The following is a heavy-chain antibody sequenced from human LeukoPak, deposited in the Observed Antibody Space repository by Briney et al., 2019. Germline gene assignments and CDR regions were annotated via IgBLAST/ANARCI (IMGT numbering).Heavy chain of an antibody. Sequence: GGSLRLSCAASGFTFSNAWMSWVRQAPGKGLEWVGRIRSKTDGGTTDYAAPVKGRFSTSRDDSKNTLYLQMNSLKTEDTAVYYCSKLLRGYSGYGMSNWFDPWGQGTLVTVSS. V-gene: IGHV3-15*01. CDR3: SKLLRGYSGYGMSNWFDP. D-gene: IGHD5-12*01. J-gene: IGHJ5*02. CDR2: IRSKTDGGTT. CDR1: GFTFSNAW.